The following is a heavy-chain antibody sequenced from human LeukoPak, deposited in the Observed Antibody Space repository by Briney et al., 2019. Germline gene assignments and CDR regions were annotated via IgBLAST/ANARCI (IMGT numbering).Heavy chain of an antibody. D-gene: IGHD6-19*01. J-gene: IGHJ5*02. V-gene: IGHV5-51*01. CDR1: GYSFTSYW. CDR3: ARQGGAVAGTNWFDP. Sequence: GEALKISCNGSGYSFTSYWIGWVRQMPGKGLEWMGNIYHGYSDTRYRPSFQGQVTTSAEKSISTAYLQWSSLKASDTAMYYCARQGGAVAGTNWFDPWGQGTLVTVSS. CDR2: IYHGYSDT.